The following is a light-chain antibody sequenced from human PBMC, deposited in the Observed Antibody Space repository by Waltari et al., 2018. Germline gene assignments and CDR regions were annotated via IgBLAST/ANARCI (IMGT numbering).Light chain of an antibody. CDR2: EVS. V-gene: IGLV2-8*01. CDR3: SSYAGSSIWV. Sequence: QSALTQPPSASGSPGQSVTISCTGPGSDVGGYNYVSWYQQHPGKAPKLMIYEVSKRPSGVPDRFSGSKSGNTASLTVSGLQAEDEADYYCSSYAGSSIWVFGGGTTLTVL. J-gene: IGLJ3*02. CDR1: GSDVGGYNY.